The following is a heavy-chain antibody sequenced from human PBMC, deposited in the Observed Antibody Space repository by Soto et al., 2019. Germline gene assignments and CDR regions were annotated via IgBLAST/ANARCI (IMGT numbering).Heavy chain of an antibody. CDR3: ARSGVSGVGPYYYGMDV. V-gene: IGHV3-33*01. D-gene: IGHD3-3*01. J-gene: IGHJ6*02. Sequence: QVQLVESGGGVVQPGRSLRLSCAASGFTFSSYGMHWVRQAPGKGLEWVAVIWYDGSNKYYADSVKGRFTISRDNSKNTLYLQMNSLRAEDTAVYYCARSGVSGVGPYYYGMDVWGQGTTVTVSS. CDR1: GFTFSSYG. CDR2: IWYDGSNK.